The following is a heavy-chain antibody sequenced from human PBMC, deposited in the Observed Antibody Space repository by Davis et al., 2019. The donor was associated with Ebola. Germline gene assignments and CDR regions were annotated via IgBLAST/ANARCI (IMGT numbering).Heavy chain of an antibody. Sequence: SETLSLTCAVYGGSFSGYYWTWIRQPPGKGLEWIGEINHSGSTYYNPSLKSRVTISVDTSKNQFSLKLSSVTAADTAVYYCARTIVGATGGLLDYWGQGTLVTVSS. D-gene: IGHD1-26*01. CDR3: ARTIVGATGGLLDY. V-gene: IGHV4-34*01. CDR2: INHSGST. CDR1: GGSFSGYY. J-gene: IGHJ4*02.